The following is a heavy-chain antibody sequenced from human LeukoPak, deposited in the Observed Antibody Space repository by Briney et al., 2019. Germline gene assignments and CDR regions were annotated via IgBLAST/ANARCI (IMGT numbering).Heavy chain of an antibody. CDR2: IYYSGST. D-gene: IGHD5-24*01. Sequence: SETLSLTCTVSGGSINNYWWSWIRQPPGKGLEWIGYIYYSGSTNQNPSLKSRVTISVDTSKNQFALRLSSVTAADTAVYYCARHGPRVEMSTTRYDWFDPWGQGTLVTVSS. CDR3: ARHGPRVEMSTTRYDWFDP. CDR1: GGSINNYW. V-gene: IGHV4-59*08. J-gene: IGHJ5*02.